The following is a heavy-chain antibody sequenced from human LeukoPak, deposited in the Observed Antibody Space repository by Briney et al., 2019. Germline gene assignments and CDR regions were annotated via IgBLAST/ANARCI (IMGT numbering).Heavy chain of an antibody. CDR3: ASLQAGRFDY. V-gene: IGHV4-39*01. Sequence: SETMSLTCSVSGGYISSSSYYWGWIRQPPGKGLEWIGSIYYSGSTYYNPSLKSRVTISVDTSKNQFSLKLSSVTAADTAVYYCASLQAGRFDYWGQGTLVTVSS. CDR2: IYYSGST. CDR1: GGYISSSSYY. J-gene: IGHJ4*02. D-gene: IGHD6-13*01.